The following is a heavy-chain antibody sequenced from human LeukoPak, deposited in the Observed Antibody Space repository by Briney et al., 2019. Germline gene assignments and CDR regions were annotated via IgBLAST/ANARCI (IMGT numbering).Heavy chain of an antibody. V-gene: IGHV3-30*04. CDR1: GFTFSSYA. D-gene: IGHD2-15*01. CDR2: ISYDGSNK. J-gene: IGHJ3*02. Sequence: HPGGSLRLSCAASGFTFSSYAMHWVRQAPGKGLEWVAVISYDGSNKYYADSVKGRFTISRDNSKNTLYLQMNSLRAEDTAVYYCARDCLPNCSGAFDIWGQGTMVTVSS. CDR3: ARDCLPNCSGAFDI.